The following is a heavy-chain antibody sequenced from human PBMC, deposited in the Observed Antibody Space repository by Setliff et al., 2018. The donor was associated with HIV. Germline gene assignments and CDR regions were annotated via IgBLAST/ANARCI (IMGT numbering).Heavy chain of an antibody. CDR3: ATGIAARPVSFYYGMDV. CDR2: IIPIFGTA. D-gene: IGHD6-6*01. Sequence: SVKVSCKASGGTFTGHFIHWMRQAPGQGLEWMGGIIPIFGTANYAQKFQGRVTITADESTSTAYMELSSLRSEDTAVYYCATGIAARPVSFYYGMDVWGQGTTVTVSS. V-gene: IGHV1-69*13. J-gene: IGHJ6*02. CDR1: GGTFTGHF.